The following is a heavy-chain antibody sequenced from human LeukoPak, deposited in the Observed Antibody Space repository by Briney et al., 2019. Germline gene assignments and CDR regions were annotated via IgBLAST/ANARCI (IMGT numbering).Heavy chain of an antibody. V-gene: IGHV3-48*03. Sequence: GGSLRLSCAASGFTFSSYEMNWVRQAPGKGLDWVSYISSSGSTIYYADSVKGRFTISRDNAKNSLYLQMNSLRAEDTAAYYCARGGHSSSWSPWDYWGQGTLVTVSS. CDR1: GFTFSSYE. CDR3: ARGGHSSSWSPWDY. CDR2: ISSSGSTI. J-gene: IGHJ4*02. D-gene: IGHD6-13*01.